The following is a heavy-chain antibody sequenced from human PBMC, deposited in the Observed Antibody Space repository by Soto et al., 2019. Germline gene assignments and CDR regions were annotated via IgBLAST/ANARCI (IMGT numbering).Heavy chain of an antibody. V-gene: IGHV3-7*01. CDR3: ARVVADDYIWGSRNYFDY. CDR2: IKQDGSEK. CDR1: GFTFSSYW. J-gene: IGHJ4*02. D-gene: IGHD3-16*01. Sequence: GGSLRLSCAASGFTFSSYWMSWVRQAPGKGLEWVANIKQDGSEKYYVDSVKGRFTISRDNAKNSLYLQMNSLRAEDTAVYYCARVVADDYIWGSRNYFDYWGQGTLVTVSS.